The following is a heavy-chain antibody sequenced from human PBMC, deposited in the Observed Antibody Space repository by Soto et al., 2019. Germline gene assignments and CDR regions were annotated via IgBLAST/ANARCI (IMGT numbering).Heavy chain of an antibody. V-gene: IGHV3-11*01. CDR2: ISSSGATI. Sequence: GGSLRLSCAASGFTFSDYYMSWIRQAPGKGLEWISYISSSGATIYYADSVKGRFTISRDNAKRSLYLQMNSLRAEDTAEYYCARDSLEDGYYIDYWGQGTLVTVSS. CDR1: GFTFSDYY. CDR3: ARDSLEDGYYIDY. D-gene: IGHD1-26*01. J-gene: IGHJ4*02.